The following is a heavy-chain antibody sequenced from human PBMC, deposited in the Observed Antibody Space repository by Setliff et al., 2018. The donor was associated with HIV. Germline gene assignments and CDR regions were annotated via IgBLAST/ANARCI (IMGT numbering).Heavy chain of an antibody. Sequence: GGSLRLSCAASGFTFSKYAMSGVRQAPGKGLEWVSAISDSGGSTYYADSVKGRFTISRDNSKNTRYLQMNSLRAEDTAEYYCAKRGYDSCALRAFDAFDIWGQGTLVTVSS. V-gene: IGHV3-23*01. J-gene: IGHJ3*02. D-gene: IGHD3-22*01. CDR1: GFTFSKYA. CDR3: AKRGYDSCALRAFDAFDI. CDR2: ISDSGGST.